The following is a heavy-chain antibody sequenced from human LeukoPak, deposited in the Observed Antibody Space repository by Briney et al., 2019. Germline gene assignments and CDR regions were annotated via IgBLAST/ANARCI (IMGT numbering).Heavy chain of an antibody. Sequence: GGSLRLSCAASGFTLSYYWMHWVRQGPGKGLVWVATIRGDGSTTHYADSVKGRFTISRDNAKNTLYLEMNSLRAEDTAVYYCARDPRNKGFDPWGQGTLVTVSS. V-gene: IGHV3-74*01. CDR2: IRGDGSTT. J-gene: IGHJ5*02. CDR3: ARDPRNKGFDP. CDR1: GFTLSYYW. D-gene: IGHD1/OR15-1a*01.